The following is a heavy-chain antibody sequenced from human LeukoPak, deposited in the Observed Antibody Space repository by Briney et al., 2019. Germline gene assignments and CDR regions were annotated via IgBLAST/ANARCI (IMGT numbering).Heavy chain of an antibody. Sequence: PSETLSLTCAVYGGSFSGYYWRWIRQPPGKGLEWIGEINHSGSTNYNPSLKSRVTISVDTSKNQFSLKLSSVTAADTAVYYCARPLYCSSTSCSDYWGQGTLVTVSS. CDR3: ARPLYCSSTSCSDY. CDR2: INHSGST. J-gene: IGHJ4*02. CDR1: GGSFSGYY. D-gene: IGHD2-2*01. V-gene: IGHV4-34*01.